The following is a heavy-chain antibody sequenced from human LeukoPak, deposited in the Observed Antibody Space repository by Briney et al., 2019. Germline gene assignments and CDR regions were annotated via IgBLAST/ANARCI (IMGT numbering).Heavy chain of an antibody. CDR2: FDPEDGET. V-gene: IGHV1-24*01. J-gene: IGHJ5*02. D-gene: IGHD3-22*01. Sequence: ASVKVSCKVSGYTPTELSMHWVRQAPGKGLEWMGGFDPEDGETIYAQKFQGRVTMTEDTSTDTAYMELSSLRSEDTAVYYCATDPHYYDSSGAPKSNWFDPWGQGTLVTVSS. CDR3: ATDPHYYDSSGAPKSNWFDP. CDR1: GYTPTELS.